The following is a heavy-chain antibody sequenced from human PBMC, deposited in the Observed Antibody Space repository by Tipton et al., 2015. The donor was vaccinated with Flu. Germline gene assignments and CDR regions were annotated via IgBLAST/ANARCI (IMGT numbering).Heavy chain of an antibody. Sequence: LRLSCTISVGSVSSYYWTWVRQPPGKGLEWIGDVYYSGRTNYRPSLNSRVTMSADTSVNQVSLKLSSVTAADTAVYCCARDTIFGVAHWGQGTLVTVSS. D-gene: IGHD3-3*01. V-gene: IGHV4-59*02. CDR3: ARDTIFGVAH. CDR1: VGSVSSYY. J-gene: IGHJ4*02. CDR2: VYYSGRT.